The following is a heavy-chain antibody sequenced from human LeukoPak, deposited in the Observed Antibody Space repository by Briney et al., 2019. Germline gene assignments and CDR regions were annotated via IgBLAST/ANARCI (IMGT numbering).Heavy chain of an antibody. Sequence: GGSLRLSCAASGFTFSSYAMHWVRQAPGKGLEWVAVISYDGSNKYYADPVKGRFTISRDNSKNTLYLQMNSLRAEDTAVYYCARGRDGYNSLTLYYFDYWGQGTLVTVSS. D-gene: IGHD5-24*01. J-gene: IGHJ4*02. CDR1: GFTFSSYA. V-gene: IGHV3-30-3*01. CDR2: ISYDGSNK. CDR3: ARGRDGYNSLTLYYFDY.